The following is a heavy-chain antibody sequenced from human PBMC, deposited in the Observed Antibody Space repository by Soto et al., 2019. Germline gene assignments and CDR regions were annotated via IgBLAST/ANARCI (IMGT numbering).Heavy chain of an antibody. V-gene: IGHV1-8*01. J-gene: IGHJ5*02. CDR1: GYTFTSYD. Sequence: ASVKVSCKASGYTFTSYDINWVRQATGQGLEWMGWMNPNSGNTGYAQKFQGRVTMTRNTSISTAYMELSSLRSEDTAVYYCARGAPHDFWSGYYFDPWGQGTLVTVSS. CDR2: MNPNSGNT. D-gene: IGHD3-3*01. CDR3: ARGAPHDFWSGYYFDP.